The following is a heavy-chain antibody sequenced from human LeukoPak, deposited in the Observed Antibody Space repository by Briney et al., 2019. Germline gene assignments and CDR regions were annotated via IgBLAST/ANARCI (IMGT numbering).Heavy chain of an antibody. CDR2: IYHSGST. D-gene: IGHD4-17*01. J-gene: IGHJ4*02. V-gene: IGHV4-61*01. CDR1: GGSVSSGSYY. CDR3: GKLNGDYVTN. Sequence: SETLSLTCTVSGGSVSSGSYYWSWIRQPPGKGLEWIGYIYHSGSTNYNPSLKSRVTISVDTSKNQFSLKLSSVTAADTAVYYCGKLNGDYVTNWGQGTLVTVSS.